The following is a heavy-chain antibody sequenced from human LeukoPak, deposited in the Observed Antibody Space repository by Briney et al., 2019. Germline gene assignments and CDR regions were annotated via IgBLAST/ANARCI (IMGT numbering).Heavy chain of an antibody. J-gene: IGHJ4*02. CDR2: ISGSGGST. V-gene: IGHV3-23*01. Sequence: GGSLRLSCAASGFTFSSYAMSWVRQAPGKGLEWVSAISGSGGSTYYADSVKSRFTISRENPKNTLYLQMTSLRAEDTAVYYCAISNYYGSGSFDYWGQGTLVTVSS. D-gene: IGHD3-10*01. CDR1: GFTFSSYA. CDR3: AISNYYGSGSFDY.